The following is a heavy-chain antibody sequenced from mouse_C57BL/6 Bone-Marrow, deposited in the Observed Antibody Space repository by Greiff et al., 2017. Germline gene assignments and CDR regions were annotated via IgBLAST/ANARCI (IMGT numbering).Heavy chain of an antibody. V-gene: IGHV1-80*01. J-gene: IGHJ2*01. D-gene: IGHD4-1*01. CDR2: IYPGDGDT. Sequence: QVQLQQSGAELVKPGASVKISCKVSGYAFSTSWMNWVKQRPGKGLEWIGQIYPGDGDTNYNGKFKGKATLTAGKSSSTAYMQLSSLTSEDSAVYFCARDWDYFDYWGQGTTLTVSS. CDR3: ARDWDYFDY. CDR1: GYAFSTSW.